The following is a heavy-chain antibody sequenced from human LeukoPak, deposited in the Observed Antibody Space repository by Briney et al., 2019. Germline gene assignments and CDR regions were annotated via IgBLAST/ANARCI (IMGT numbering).Heavy chain of an antibody. CDR2: IYSGGST. J-gene: IGHJ1*01. V-gene: IGHV3-66*01. D-gene: IGHD3-22*01. CDR1: GFTVSSNY. CDR3: AREADSSGYLDFQH. Sequence: GGSLRLSCAASGFTVSSNYMSWVRQAPGKGLESVSVIYSGGSTYYADSVKGRFTISRDNSKNTLYLQMNSLRAEDMAVYYCAREADSSGYLDFQHWGQGTLVTVSS.